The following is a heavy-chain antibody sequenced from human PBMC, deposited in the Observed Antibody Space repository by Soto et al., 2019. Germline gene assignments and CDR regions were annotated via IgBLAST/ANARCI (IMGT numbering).Heavy chain of an antibody. V-gene: IGHV3-15*02. Sequence: EVHLVESGGALVKPGGSLRLSCAGSDFNFAHAWLTWVRQAPGKGLERVGRIKSQTDDGTTAYAAPVTGRSSISRDDSKKMMYLQMNGLKSEDTGVYYGAADAFAGLPPGNQYYAMYVWGQGTAVTVSS. J-gene: IGHJ6*02. CDR2: IKSQTDDGTT. CDR3: AADAFAGLPPGNQYYAMYV. CDR1: DFNFAHAW.